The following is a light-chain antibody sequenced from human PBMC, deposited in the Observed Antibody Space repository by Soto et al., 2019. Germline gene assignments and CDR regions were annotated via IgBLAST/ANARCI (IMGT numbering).Light chain of an antibody. J-gene: IGLJ1*01. CDR2: EVT. V-gene: IGLV2-8*01. CDR1: SSDVGGYNY. Sequence: QSVLTQPPSASGSPRQSVTISCTGTSSDVGGYNYVSWYQQHPGKAPKLMIYEVTKRPSGVPDRFSGSKSGNTASLTVSGLQTEDEADYYCTSYAGRDNYVFGTGTKVTVL. CDR3: TSYAGRDNYV.